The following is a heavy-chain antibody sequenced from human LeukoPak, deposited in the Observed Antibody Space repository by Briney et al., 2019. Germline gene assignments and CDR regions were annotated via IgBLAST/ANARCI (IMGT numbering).Heavy chain of an antibody. J-gene: IGHJ2*01. CDR1: GGSFSGYY. CDR2: INHSGST. Sequence: PSETLSLTCAVYGGSFSGYYWSWIHQPPGKGLEWIGEINHSGSTNYNPSIKSRVTISVDTSKHQFSLKLSSVTAADTAVYYCARVRARDSSSSGGYFDLWGRGTLVTVSS. V-gene: IGHV4-34*01. D-gene: IGHD6-6*01. CDR3: ARVRARDSSSSGGYFDL.